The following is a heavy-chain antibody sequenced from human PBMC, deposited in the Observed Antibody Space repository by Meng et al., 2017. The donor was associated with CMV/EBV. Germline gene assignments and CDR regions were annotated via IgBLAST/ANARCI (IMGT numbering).Heavy chain of an antibody. CDR3: AKNIRYDSSGYFDH. J-gene: IGHJ4*02. D-gene: IGHD3-22*01. CDR1: GFAFGSYG. CDR2: IQHEGSNY. V-gene: IGHV3-30*02. Sequence: AASGFAFGSYGMHWARQGPGKGLEWVAFIQHEGSNYDYADSVKGRFTISRDNSKNMVYLEMKSLRVEDTAVYYCAKNIRYDSSGYFDHWGQGTLVTVSS.